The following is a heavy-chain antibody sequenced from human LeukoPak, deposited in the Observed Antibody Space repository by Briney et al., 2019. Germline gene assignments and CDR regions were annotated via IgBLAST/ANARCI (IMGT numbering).Heavy chain of an antibody. J-gene: IGHJ4*02. Sequence: GSLRLSCAASGFSISTSAMHWVRQAPGKGLQWVSVISYDGSKEDYADSVKGRFTISRDNSKNTLYLQMSSLGDEDTAVYYCVRGENDSSGSYYYFDYWGQGTLATVSS. CDR2: ISYDGSKE. CDR3: VRGENDSSGSYYYFDY. V-gene: IGHV3-30*04. CDR1: GFSISTSA. D-gene: IGHD1-26*01.